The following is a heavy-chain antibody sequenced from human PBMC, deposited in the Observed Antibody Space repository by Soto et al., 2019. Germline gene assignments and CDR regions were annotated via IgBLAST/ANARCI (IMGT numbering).Heavy chain of an antibody. Sequence: PGGSLRLSCAASGFTFSSYGMHWVRQAPGKGLEWVAVISYDGSNKYYADSVKGRFTISRDNSKNTLYLQMNSLRAEDTAVYYCAKDGTRLGYDSSGYPNDYWGQGTLVTVSS. CDR1: GFTFSSYG. CDR2: ISYDGSNK. D-gene: IGHD3-22*01. V-gene: IGHV3-30*18. CDR3: AKDGTRLGYDSSGYPNDY. J-gene: IGHJ4*02.